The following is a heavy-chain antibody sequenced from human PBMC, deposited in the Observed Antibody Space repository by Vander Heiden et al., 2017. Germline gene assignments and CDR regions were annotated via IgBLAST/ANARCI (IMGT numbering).Heavy chain of an antibody. J-gene: IGHJ4*02. CDR1: GFIFSTYN. CDR2: ISTSSSYI. D-gene: IGHD2-15*01. Sequence: EVQLVEAGGGLVKPGGSLRLPCPASGFIFSTYNMKWVRQAPVKGLEWVSSISTSSSYIYYADSVKGRFTISRDNAKNSVYLQLNSLRAEDTAVYYCARGYDPLDYWGQGTLVTVSS. V-gene: IGHV3-21*01. CDR3: ARGYDPLDY.